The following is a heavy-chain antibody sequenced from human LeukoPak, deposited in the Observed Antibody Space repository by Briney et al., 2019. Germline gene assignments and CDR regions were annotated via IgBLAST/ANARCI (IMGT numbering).Heavy chain of an antibody. CDR1: VYRFTGYY. J-gene: IGHJ5*02. CDR2: INPTSGGT. CDR3: GTDDIGETGTSVGRS. D-gene: IGHD6-13*01. Sequence: AAVKVSFKAAVYRFTGYYMHWVRQAPGQGLDWMGWINPTSGGTTYERQFQGSVAMTSDYSISTASKELHRMRYDDTTVYYCGTDDIGETGTSVGRSWGQGTLVTVSS. V-gene: IGHV1-2*02.